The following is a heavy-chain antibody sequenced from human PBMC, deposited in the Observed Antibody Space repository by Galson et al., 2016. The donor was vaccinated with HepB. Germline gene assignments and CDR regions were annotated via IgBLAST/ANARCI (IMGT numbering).Heavy chain of an antibody. CDR3: ARVFGADYGGIWYSDL. D-gene: IGHD4-23*01. J-gene: IGHJ2*01. CDR2: IKEDGSEK. CDR1: GFILTNYW. Sequence: SLRLSCAVSGFILTNYWMTWVRQAPGKGLEWVAIIKEDGSEKYDVGSVEGRFTISRDNPKNSVYLQMTSLRAEDTALYYCARVFGADYGGIWYSDLWGRGTLVTVSS. V-gene: IGHV3-7*01.